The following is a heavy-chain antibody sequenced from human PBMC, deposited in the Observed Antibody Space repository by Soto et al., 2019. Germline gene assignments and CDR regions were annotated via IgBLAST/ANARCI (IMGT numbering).Heavy chain of an antibody. D-gene: IGHD7-27*01. CDR1: GGNPNSYS. J-gene: IGHJ4*02. CDR2: IVPLSGTP. CDR3: ARDWRQMSRWGCFDY. V-gene: IGHV1-69*06. Sequence: QVRLVQSGAEVKKPGSSVKLSCKVSGGNPNSYSIAWVRQAPGQGLQWLGTIVPLSGTPNHAQEFQARVTITAATSTNTAYLELSSLRSEDTAMYYCARDWRQMSRWGCFDYWGQGSLVTISS.